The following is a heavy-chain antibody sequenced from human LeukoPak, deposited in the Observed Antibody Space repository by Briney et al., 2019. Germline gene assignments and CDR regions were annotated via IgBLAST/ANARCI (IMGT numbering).Heavy chain of an antibody. V-gene: IGHV4-59*01. D-gene: IGHD4/OR15-4a*01. CDR2: VYYSGTT. CDR3: ARVDYGTATNWFYS. Sequence: PSETLSRTYTVSGGSIGTFYWSWIRQPPGKGLEWIGYVYYSGTTNYNPSLKSRLSMSVDTSKNQFSLNLSSVTAADTGVYFCARVDYGTATNWFYSKGQGILVTVSS. J-gene: IGHJ5*01. CDR1: GGSIGTFY.